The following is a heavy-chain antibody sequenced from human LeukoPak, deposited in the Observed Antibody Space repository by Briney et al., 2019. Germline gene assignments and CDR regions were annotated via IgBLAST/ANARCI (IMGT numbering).Heavy chain of an antibody. CDR1: DGSISESY. V-gene: IGHV4-59*12. CDR3: ARDAYGGISWGWFDP. J-gene: IGHJ5*02. Sequence: PSETLSLTCTVSDGSISESYWSWLRQSPGKGLEWIGYIFYTGFTHYNPSLESRVTISVDTSKKQFSLRLNSVTAADTAVYYCARDAYGGISWGWFDPWGQGTLVTVSS. CDR2: IFYTGFT. D-gene: IGHD4-23*01.